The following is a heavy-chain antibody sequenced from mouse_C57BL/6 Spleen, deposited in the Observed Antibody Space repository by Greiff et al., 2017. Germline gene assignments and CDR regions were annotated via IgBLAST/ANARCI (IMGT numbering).Heavy chain of an antibody. CDR3: ASDDYDRTWLAY. V-gene: IGHV1-7*01. CDR2: INPSSGYT. Sequence: VQLQQSGAELVKPGASVKLSCKASGYTFTSYWMHWVKQRPGQGLEWIGYINPSSGYTTYNQKFKDKATLTADKSSSTAYMQLSSLTYEDSAVYYCASDDYDRTWLAYWGQGTLVTVSA. D-gene: IGHD2-4*01. J-gene: IGHJ3*01. CDR1: GYTFTSYW.